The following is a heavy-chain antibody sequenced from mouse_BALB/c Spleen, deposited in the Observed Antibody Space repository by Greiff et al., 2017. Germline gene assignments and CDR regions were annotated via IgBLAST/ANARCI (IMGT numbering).Heavy chain of an antibody. CDR3: AREGTTDFDY. CDR2: ISYSGST. V-gene: IGHV3-2*02. J-gene: IGHJ2*01. D-gene: IGHD1-1*01. CDR1: GYSITSDYA. Sequence: DVKLVESGPGLVKPSQSLSLTCTVTGYSITSDYAWNWIRQFPGNKLEWMGYISYSGSTSYNPSLKSRISITRDTSKIQFFLQLNSVTTEDTATYYCAREGTTDFDYWGQGTTLTVSS.